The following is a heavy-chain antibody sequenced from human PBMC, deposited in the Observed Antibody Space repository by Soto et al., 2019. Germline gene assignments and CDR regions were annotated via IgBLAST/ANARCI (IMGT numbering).Heavy chain of an antibody. D-gene: IGHD3-10*01. CDR1: GGTFSSYT. CDR2: IIPILGIA. V-gene: IGHV1-69*02. CDR3: ARVGWVYGSGSYWFDP. J-gene: IGHJ5*02. Sequence: QVQLVQSGAEVKKPGSSVKVSCKASGGTFSSYTISWVRQAPGQGLEWMGRIIPILGIANYAQKFQGRVTITADKSTSTAYMELSSLRSEDTAVYYCARVGWVYGSGSYWFDPWGQGTLVTVSS.